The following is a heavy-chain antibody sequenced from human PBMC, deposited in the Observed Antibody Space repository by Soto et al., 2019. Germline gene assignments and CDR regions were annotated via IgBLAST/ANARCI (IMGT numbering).Heavy chain of an antibody. Sequence: ASVKVSCKASGYTFTSYAMHWVRQAPGQRLEWMGWINAGNGNTKYSQKFQGRVTITRDTSTSTVYMELSSLRSEDTAVYYCARERQWLDYYYGMDVWGQGTTVTVSS. V-gene: IGHV1-3*01. D-gene: IGHD6-19*01. CDR2: INAGNGNT. J-gene: IGHJ6*02. CDR1: GYTFTSYA. CDR3: ARERQWLDYYYGMDV.